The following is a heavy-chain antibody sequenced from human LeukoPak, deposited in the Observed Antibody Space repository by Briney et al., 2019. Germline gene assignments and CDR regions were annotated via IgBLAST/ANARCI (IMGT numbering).Heavy chain of an antibody. D-gene: IGHD7-27*01. CDR3: ATSSFSGDLGYYFDY. CDR1: GYTFTGYY. V-gene: IGHV1-2*02. CDR2: INPNSGGT. Sequence: GASVKVSCKASGYTFTGYYMHWVRQAPGQGLEWMGWINPNSGGTNYAQKFQGRVTMTRDTSISTAYMELSSLRSEDTAVYYCATSSFSGDLGYYFDYWGQGTLVTVSS. J-gene: IGHJ4*02.